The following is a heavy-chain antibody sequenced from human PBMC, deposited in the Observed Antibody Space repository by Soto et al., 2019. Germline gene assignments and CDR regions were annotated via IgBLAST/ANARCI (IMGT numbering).Heavy chain of an antibody. V-gene: IGHV3-21*01. J-gene: IGHJ3*02. CDR1: GFTFSSYS. CDR2: ISSSSSYI. Sequence: GGSLRLSCAASGFTFSSYSMNWVRQAPGKGLEWVSSISSSSSYIYYADSVKGRFTISRDNAKNSLYLQMNSLRAEDTAVYYCARVNEVGWELLQAFDIWGQGTMVTVSS. D-gene: IGHD1-26*01. CDR3: ARVNEVGWELLQAFDI.